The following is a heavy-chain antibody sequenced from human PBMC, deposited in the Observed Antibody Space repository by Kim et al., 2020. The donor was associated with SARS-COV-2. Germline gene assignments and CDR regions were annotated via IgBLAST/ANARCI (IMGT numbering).Heavy chain of an antibody. D-gene: IGHD3-16*01. V-gene: IGHV4-34*01. CDR3: ARGPDVVPPTLAYGLAA. Sequence: SETLSLTCAVYGGSFSDYYWTWIRQPPGKGLEWIGEINHSGNTNYNASLKGRVTILADTSKNQFSLNLNSVTAADTGAYFCARGPDVVPPTLAYGLAAWG. J-gene: IGHJ6*01. CDR1: GGSFSDYY. CDR2: INHSGNT.